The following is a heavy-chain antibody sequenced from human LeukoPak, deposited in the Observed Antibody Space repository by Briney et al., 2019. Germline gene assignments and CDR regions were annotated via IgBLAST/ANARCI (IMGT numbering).Heavy chain of an antibody. Sequence: GGSLRLSCAASGFTFSSYSMSWVRQAPGKGLEWVSVIYSGGSTYYADSVKGRFTISRDNSKNTLYLQMNSLRAEDTAVYYCASDDDYVWGSYRFYWGQGTLVTVSS. CDR2: IYSGGST. D-gene: IGHD3-16*02. V-gene: IGHV3-66*02. CDR1: GFTFSSYS. CDR3: ASDDDYVWGSYRFY. J-gene: IGHJ4*02.